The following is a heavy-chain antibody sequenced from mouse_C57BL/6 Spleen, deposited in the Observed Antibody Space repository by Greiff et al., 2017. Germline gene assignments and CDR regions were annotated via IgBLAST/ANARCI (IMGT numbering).Heavy chain of an antibody. CDR2: INYDGSST. V-gene: IGHV5-16*01. J-gene: IGHJ4*01. Sequence: EVKLVESEGGLVQPGSSMKLSCTASGFTFSDYYMAWVRQVPEKGLEWVANINYDGSSTYYLDSLKSRFIISRDNAKNILYLQMSSLKSEDTATYYCARAGYYGSSYGAMDYWGQGTSVTVSS. D-gene: IGHD1-1*01. CDR1: GFTFSDYY. CDR3: ARAGYYGSSYGAMDY.